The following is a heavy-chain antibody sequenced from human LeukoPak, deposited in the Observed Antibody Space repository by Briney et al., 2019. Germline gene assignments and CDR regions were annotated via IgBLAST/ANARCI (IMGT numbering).Heavy chain of an antibody. D-gene: IGHD6-19*01. CDR3: ARISSGWWDDY. V-gene: IGHV3-48*03. CDR1: GFTFSSYE. CDR2: ISSSGSTI. J-gene: IGHJ4*02. Sequence: PGGSLRLSCAASGFTFSSYEMNWVRQAPGKGLEWVSYISSSGSTIYYADSVKGRFTISRDNAKNSLYLQMNSLRAEDTAVYYCARISSGWWDDYWGQGTLVTVSS.